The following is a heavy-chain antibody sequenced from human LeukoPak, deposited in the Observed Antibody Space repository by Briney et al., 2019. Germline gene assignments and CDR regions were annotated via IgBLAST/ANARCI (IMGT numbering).Heavy chain of an antibody. CDR1: GGTFSSYA. J-gene: IGHJ4*02. V-gene: IGHV1-69*04. Sequence: SVKVSCKASGGTFSSYAISWVRQAPGQGLEWMGRIIPILGIANYAQKFQGRVTITADKSTSTAYMELSSLRSEDTAVYYCARDPGGYSYGTRYFDYWGQGTLVTVSS. D-gene: IGHD5-24*01. CDR2: IIPILGIA. CDR3: ARDPGGYSYGTRYFDY.